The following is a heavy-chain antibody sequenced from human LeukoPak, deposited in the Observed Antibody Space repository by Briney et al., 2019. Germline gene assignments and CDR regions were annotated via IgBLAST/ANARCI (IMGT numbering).Heavy chain of an antibody. J-gene: IGHJ4*02. V-gene: IGHV3-74*01. D-gene: IGHD3-16*02. CDR1: GFTFSSYW. CDR2: INSDGSST. CDR3: ARTYYVWGSYRSSAYYFDY. Sequence: GGSLRLSCAASGFTFSSYWMHWVRQAPGKGLVWVSRINSDGSSTSYADSVKGRFTISRDNSKNTLYLQMNSLRAEDTAVYYCARTYYVWGSYRSSAYYFDYWGQGTLVTVSS.